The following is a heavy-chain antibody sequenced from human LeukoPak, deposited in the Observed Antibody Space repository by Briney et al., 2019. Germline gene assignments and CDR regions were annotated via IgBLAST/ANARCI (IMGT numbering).Heavy chain of an antibody. D-gene: IGHD6-19*01. CDR3: AREQWLPDY. Sequence: GGSLRLSCAASGFTFSNYWMSWVRQAPGNGLEWVANIKQDGSEKYYVDSVKGRFTISRDNAKNSLYLQMNSLRAEDTAVYYCAREQWLPDYWGQGTLVTVSS. CDR2: IKQDGSEK. CDR1: GFTFSNYW. V-gene: IGHV3-7*04. J-gene: IGHJ4*02.